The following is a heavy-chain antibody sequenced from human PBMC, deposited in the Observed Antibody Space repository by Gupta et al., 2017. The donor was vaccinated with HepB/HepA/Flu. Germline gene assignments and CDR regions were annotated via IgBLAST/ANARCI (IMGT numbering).Heavy chain of an antibody. CDR1: GFSFSTPGVG. D-gene: IGHD3-22*01. CDR3: AHSYSRFDTSGRAFDS. J-gene: IGHJ4*02. V-gene: IGHV2-5*02. Sequence: QITLKESGPSLVKPTQTLTVTCNFSGFSFSTPGVGVGWIRLPPGKAMEWLGLICWDDDKAYNPSLRTRLSITKDTSRNQVILTLINSDPVDTATYYCAHSYSRFDTSGRAFDSWGQGTLVTVSS. CDR2: ICWDDDK.